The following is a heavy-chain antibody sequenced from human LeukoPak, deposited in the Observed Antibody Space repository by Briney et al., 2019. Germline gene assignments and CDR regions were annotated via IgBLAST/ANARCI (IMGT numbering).Heavy chain of an antibody. CDR2: IYFSGST. CDR3: ARSTGTSMPYYFDY. J-gene: IGHJ4*02. V-gene: IGHV4-39*07. Sequence: SETLSLTCTVSGGSISSHSYHWGWIRQPPGKGLEWIGSIYFSGSTYFNPSFKSRVSISLDTSNNQFSLDLSSVTAADTAVYYCARSTGTSMPYYFDYWGQGTLVTVSS. CDR1: GGSISSHSYH. D-gene: IGHD2/OR15-2a*01.